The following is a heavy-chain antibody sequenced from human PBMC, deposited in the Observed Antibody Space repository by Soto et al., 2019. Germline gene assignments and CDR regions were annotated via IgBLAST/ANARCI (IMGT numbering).Heavy chain of an antibody. CDR2: ISYDGDSI. CDR1: GFTFRIYT. V-gene: IGHV3-30-3*01. J-gene: IGHJ4*02. Sequence: LRLSCAASGFTFRIYTMHWVRQAPGKGLEWVSVISYDGDSIFYTDSVKGRFTISRDNSKNTLYLQMNSLRAEDTAVYYCAAAEQWLADPFDYWGQGTLVTVSS. CDR3: AAAEQWLADPFDY. D-gene: IGHD6-19*01.